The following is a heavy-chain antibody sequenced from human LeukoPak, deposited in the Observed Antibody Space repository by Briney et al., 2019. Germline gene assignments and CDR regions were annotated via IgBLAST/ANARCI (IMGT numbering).Heavy chain of an antibody. Sequence: GGSPRLSCAASGFTFCSYGMHWGRQAPGKGLGWVAAIWYDGSNKYYADSVKGRFTISRDNSKNTLYLQMNSLRAEDTAVYYCARESTELDYADAFDIWGQGTMVTVSS. D-gene: IGHD4-17*01. V-gene: IGHV3-33*01. CDR3: ARESTELDYADAFDI. CDR1: GFTFCSYG. CDR2: IWYDGSNK. J-gene: IGHJ3*02.